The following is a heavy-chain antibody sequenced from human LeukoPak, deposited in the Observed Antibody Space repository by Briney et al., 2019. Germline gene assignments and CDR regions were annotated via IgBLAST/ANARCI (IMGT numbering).Heavy chain of an antibody. J-gene: IGHJ4*02. Sequence: GGSLRLSCAASGFTFSSYEMNWGRQAPGKGLEWVSYISSSGSTIYYADSVKGRFTISRDNVKNSLYLQKNSLRAEDTAVYYCARNYDILTGLDYWGQGTLVTVSS. CDR1: GFTFSSYE. CDR3: ARNYDILTGLDY. V-gene: IGHV3-48*03. D-gene: IGHD3-9*01. CDR2: ISSSGSTI.